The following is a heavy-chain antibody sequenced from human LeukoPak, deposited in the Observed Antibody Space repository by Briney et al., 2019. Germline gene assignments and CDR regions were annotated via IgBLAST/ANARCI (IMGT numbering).Heavy chain of an antibody. J-gene: IGHJ4*02. Sequence: GGPLRLSGEASGVPFGGFAMHWVRQAPGKGLGWVAVIPYHGRDTYYADSVKGRFTISRDNSKNTLYLQLNSLGAEDTAVYYCAAQPCSVGRCYLDYWGQGTLVTVSS. V-gene: IGHV3-30*04. CDR1: GVPFGGFA. D-gene: IGHD2-15*01. CDR2: IPYHGRDT. CDR3: AAQPCSVGRCYLDY.